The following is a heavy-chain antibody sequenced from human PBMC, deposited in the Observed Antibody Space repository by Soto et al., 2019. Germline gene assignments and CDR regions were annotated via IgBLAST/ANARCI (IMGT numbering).Heavy chain of an antibody. J-gene: IGHJ4*02. CDR2: ISYDGTDE. D-gene: IGHD1-1*01. Sequence: QVQLVESGGGVVQPGRSLRLSCVASGFSFSSYGMHWVRQAPGKGLEWVAMISYDGTDEYYADSVKGRFTISRDNSKNAVYLQMNSLRPEDSALSYCVKQESDSNDHFDYWGQGTLVTVSS. V-gene: IGHV3-30*18. CDR3: VKQESDSNDHFDY. CDR1: GFSFSSYG.